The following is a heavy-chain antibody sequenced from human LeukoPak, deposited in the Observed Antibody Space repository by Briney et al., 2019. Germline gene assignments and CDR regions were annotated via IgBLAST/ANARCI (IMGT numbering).Heavy chain of an antibody. Sequence: ASVKVSCKASGGTFSSYAISWVRQAPGQGLEWMGGIIPIFGTANYAQKFQGRVTITADKSTSTAYMELSSLRSEDTAVYYCARGPPDYYYYYYMDVWGKGTTVTVSS. CDR2: IIPIFGTA. J-gene: IGHJ6*03. CDR1: GGTFSSYA. V-gene: IGHV1-69*06. CDR3: ARGPPDYYYYYYMDV.